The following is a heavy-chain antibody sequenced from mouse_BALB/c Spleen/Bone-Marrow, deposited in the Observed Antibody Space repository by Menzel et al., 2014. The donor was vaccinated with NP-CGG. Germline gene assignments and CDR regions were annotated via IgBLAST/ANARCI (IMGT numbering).Heavy chain of an antibody. CDR2: IYPYNGGT. V-gene: IGHV1S29*02. CDR1: GYTFTDHN. CDR3: SGPYGNYGAWFAY. D-gene: IGHD2-1*01. Sequence: VQLQQSGPELVKPGASVKISCKASGYTFTDHNMHWVKQSHGKSLEWIGYIYPYNGGTAYNQKFKSKATLTVDNSSSTAYMELRSLTFEDSAVYYCSGPYGNYGAWFAYWGQGTLVTVSA. J-gene: IGHJ3*01.